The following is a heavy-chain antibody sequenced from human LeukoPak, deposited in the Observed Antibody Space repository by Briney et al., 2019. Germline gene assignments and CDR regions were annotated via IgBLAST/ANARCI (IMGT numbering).Heavy chain of an antibody. CDR3: ARGGYGHNMDV. CDR1: GFMFSNYY. V-gene: IGHV3-74*01. J-gene: IGHJ6*03. CDR2: IKNAGIDT. Sequence: GGSLRLSYVGSGFMFSNYYMYWVRQAPGKGLVWVSRIKNAGIDTIYADSVKGRFTVSRDNAKNTVYLQMSSLRAEDTAVYYCARGGYGHNMDVRGEGITVTVSS. D-gene: IGHD3-10*01.